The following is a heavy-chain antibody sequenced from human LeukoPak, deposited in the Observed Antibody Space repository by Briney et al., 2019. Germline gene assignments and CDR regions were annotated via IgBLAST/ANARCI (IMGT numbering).Heavy chain of an antibody. V-gene: IGHV3-30*02. CDR3: ARARDIVVVPAAS. D-gene: IGHD2-2*01. Sequence: QTGGSLRLSCAASGFTFSSYGMHWVRQAPGKGLEWVAFIRNDGSNKYYADSVKGRFTISRDNSKNTLYLQMNSLRAEDTAVYYCARARDIVVVPAASWGQGTLVTVSS. CDR1: GFTFSSYG. J-gene: IGHJ5*02. CDR2: IRNDGSNK.